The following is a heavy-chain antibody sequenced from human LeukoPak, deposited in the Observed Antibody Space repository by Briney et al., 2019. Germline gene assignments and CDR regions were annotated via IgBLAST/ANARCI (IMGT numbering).Heavy chain of an antibody. CDR2: INHSGST. V-gene: IGHV4-39*07. CDR3: ARGGSYYDSSGYLALDY. CDR1: GGSVSSGSYY. D-gene: IGHD3-22*01. J-gene: IGHJ4*02. Sequence: SEALSLTCTVSGGSVSSGSYYWSWIRQPPGKGLEWIGEINHSGSTNYNPSLKSRVTISVDTSKNQFSLKLSSVTAADTAVYYCARGGSYYDSSGYLALDYWGQGTLVTVSS.